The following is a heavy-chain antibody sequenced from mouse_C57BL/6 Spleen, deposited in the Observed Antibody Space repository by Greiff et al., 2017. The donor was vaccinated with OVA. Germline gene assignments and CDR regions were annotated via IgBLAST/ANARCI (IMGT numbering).Heavy chain of an antibody. CDR1: GYTFTSYW. V-gene: IGHV1-55*01. CDR3: ARYDYDDGDYYAMDY. CDR2: IYPGSGST. J-gene: IGHJ4*01. D-gene: IGHD2-4*01. Sequence: VQLQQPGAELVKPGASVKMSCKASGYTFTSYWITWVKQRPGQGLEWIGDIYPGSGSTNYNEKFKSKATLTVATSSSTAYMQLSSLTSEDSAVYYCARYDYDDGDYYAMDYWGQGTSVTVSS.